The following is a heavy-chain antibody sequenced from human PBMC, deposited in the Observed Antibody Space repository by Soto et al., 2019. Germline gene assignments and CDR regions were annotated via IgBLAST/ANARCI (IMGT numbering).Heavy chain of an antibody. D-gene: IGHD4-17*01. Sequence: QVQLVDSGGGEVQPGRSLTISCAASGFTFSTYGMHWVRQTPGKGLEWVAVISYDGTNKFYSDSVKGRFTIARENFKNTLTLQMNSLGADDTAVYSCAKDLQSYGDYDYYCYGMDVWGRGTRVTVSS. CDR2: ISYDGTNK. J-gene: IGHJ6*02. CDR3: AKDLQSYGDYDYYCYGMDV. V-gene: IGHV3-30*18. CDR1: GFTFSTYG.